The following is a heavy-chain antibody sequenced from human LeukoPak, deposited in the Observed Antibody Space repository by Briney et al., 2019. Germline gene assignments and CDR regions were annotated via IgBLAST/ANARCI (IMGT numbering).Heavy chain of an antibody. D-gene: IGHD6-13*01. Sequence: ETLSLTCAVYGGSFSGSYMSWVRQAPGKGLEWVSVFYSGGSTYYADSVKGRFTISRDNSQNTLNLQMNSLRAEDTAVYYCARAGIAAAGTLGYWGQGTLVTVSS. CDR3: ARAGIAAAGTLGY. V-gene: IGHV3-53*01. CDR1: GGSFSGSY. J-gene: IGHJ4*02. CDR2: FYSGGST.